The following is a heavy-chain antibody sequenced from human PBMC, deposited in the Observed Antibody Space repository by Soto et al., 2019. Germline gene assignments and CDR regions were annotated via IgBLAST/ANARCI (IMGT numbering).Heavy chain of an antibody. CDR3: AKDLGYYYGSGTTAGP. V-gene: IGHV3-23*01. Sequence: GGSLRLSCAASGFTFSSYAMSWVRQAPGKGLEWVSAISGSGGSTYYADSVKGRFTISRDNSKNTLYLQMNSLRAEDTAVYYCAKDLGYYYGSGTTAGPWGQGTLVTVSS. D-gene: IGHD3-10*01. CDR2: ISGSGGST. CDR1: GFTFSSYA. J-gene: IGHJ5*02.